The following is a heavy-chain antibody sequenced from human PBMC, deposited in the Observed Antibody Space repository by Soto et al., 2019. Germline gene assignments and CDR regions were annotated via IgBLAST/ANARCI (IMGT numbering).Heavy chain of an antibody. J-gene: IGHJ4*02. CDR1: GFTFDDYA. V-gene: IGHV3-9*01. CDR3: SKVGCSSTSCYALDY. D-gene: IGHD2-2*01. CDR2: NSWNIGSI. Sequence: EVQLVESGGGLVQPGGSLRLSCAASGFTFDDYAMQWVRQAPGKGLVWVSGNSWNIGSIGYADSVKGRFTISRDNAKNSLYLQMNSLRAEDTALYYCSKVGCSSTSCYALDYWGQGTLVTVSS.